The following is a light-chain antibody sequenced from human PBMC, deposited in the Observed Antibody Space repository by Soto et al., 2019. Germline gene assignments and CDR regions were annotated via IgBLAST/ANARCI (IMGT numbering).Light chain of an antibody. Sequence: QPVLTQPASVSGSPGQSITISCIGTSTDVGSYNLFSWYQQHPGKAPKLMIYHVTYRPSGVSNRYSGSKSGNSASLTISGLQADDEADYYCCSLTTSHTYVFGSGTKLTVL. CDR3: CSLTTSHTYV. CDR2: HVT. V-gene: IGLV2-14*02. J-gene: IGLJ1*01. CDR1: STDVGSYNL.